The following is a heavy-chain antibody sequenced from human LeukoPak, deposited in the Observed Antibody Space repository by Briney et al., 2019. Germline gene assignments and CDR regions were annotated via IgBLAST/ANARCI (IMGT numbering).Heavy chain of an antibody. CDR3: ARVLRYFDWLLSKYYFDY. CDR1: GFTFSSYW. Sequence: PGGSLRLSCAASGFTFSSYWMSWVRQAPGKGLEWVANIKQDGSEKYYVDSVKGRFTISRDNAKNSLYLQMNSLRAEDTAVYYCARVLRYFDWLLSKYYFDYWGQGTLVTASS. J-gene: IGHJ4*02. V-gene: IGHV3-7*04. D-gene: IGHD3-9*01. CDR2: IKQDGSEK.